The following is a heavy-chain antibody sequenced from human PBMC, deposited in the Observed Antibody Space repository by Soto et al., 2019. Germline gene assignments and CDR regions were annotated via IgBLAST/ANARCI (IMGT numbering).Heavy chain of an antibody. J-gene: IGHJ6*02. CDR3: AKEVTSGSHSHYYYGLDV. D-gene: IGHD1-26*01. CDR1: GFTLSSYA. V-gene: IGHV3-23*01. CDR2: ISGSGKRT. Sequence: HPWGSVRLSCAASGFTLSSYAMSWVRQAPWKWLEWVSAISGSGKRTFHADSVKFRFTISRDNAKNARYLQMNSLRVEDTAVYYCAKEVTSGSHSHYYYGLDVWGQGTMVTVSS.